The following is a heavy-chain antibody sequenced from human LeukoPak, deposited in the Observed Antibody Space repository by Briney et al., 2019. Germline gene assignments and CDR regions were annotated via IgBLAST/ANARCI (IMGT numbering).Heavy chain of an antibody. Sequence: GGSLRLSCAVSGFTFRNASMSWVRQAPGKGLEWVGRIKSKTDGGTTDYAAPVKGRFTISRDDSKNTLYLQMNSLTTEDTAVYFCTTEAPYYDFWSASGYYFDYWGQGTLVTVSS. J-gene: IGHJ4*02. CDR3: TTEAPYYDFWSASGYYFDY. CDR2: IKSKTDGGTT. V-gene: IGHV3-15*01. D-gene: IGHD3-3*01. CDR1: GFTFRNAS.